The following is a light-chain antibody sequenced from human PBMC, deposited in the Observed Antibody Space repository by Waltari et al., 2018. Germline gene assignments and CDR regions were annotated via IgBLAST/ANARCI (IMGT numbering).Light chain of an antibody. CDR2: LAS. V-gene: IGKV2-28*01. CDR1: QSLLHSNGYNY. Sequence: DIVMTQSPLSLPVTPGEPASISCRSSQSLLHSNGYNYLAWYLQKPGQSPQVLIYLASYRASGVPDRFSGSGSGTEFTLKISRVEAEDVGVYYCMQARQTPWTFGQGTKVEIK. CDR3: MQARQTPWT. J-gene: IGKJ1*01.